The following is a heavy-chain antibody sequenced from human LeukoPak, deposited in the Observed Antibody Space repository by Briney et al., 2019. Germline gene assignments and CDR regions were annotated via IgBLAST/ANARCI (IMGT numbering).Heavy chain of an antibody. Sequence: PGGSLRLSCAASGFTVSSNYMSSVRQAPGKGLEWVSVIYSGGSTYYADSVKGRFTISRDNSKNTLYLQMNSLRAEDTAVYYCARDHPPWELRPHGGAFDIWGQGTMVTVSS. CDR2: IYSGGST. J-gene: IGHJ3*02. CDR3: ARDHPPWELRPHGGAFDI. D-gene: IGHD1-26*01. V-gene: IGHV3-53*01. CDR1: GFTVSSNY.